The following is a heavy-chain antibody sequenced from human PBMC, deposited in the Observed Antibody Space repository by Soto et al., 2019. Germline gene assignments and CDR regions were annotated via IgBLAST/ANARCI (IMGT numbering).Heavy chain of an antibody. CDR2: ISYDGSNK. CDR3: AKDMVAAAGTDYFDY. Sequence: GGSLRLSCAASGFTVSSYGMHWVRQAPGKGLEWVAVISYDGSNKYYADSGKGRFTISRDNSKNTLYLQMNSLGAEDTAVYYGAKDMVAAAGTDYFDYWGQGTLVTVSS. V-gene: IGHV3-30*18. CDR1: GFTVSSYG. J-gene: IGHJ4*02. D-gene: IGHD6-13*01.